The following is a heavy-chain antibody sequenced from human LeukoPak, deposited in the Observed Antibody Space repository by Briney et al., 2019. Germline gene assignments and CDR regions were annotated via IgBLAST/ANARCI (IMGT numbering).Heavy chain of an antibody. D-gene: IGHD2-15*01. CDR3: AKGRGAATTYGMNV. Sequence: GGSLRLSCAASGFKFDDYGMHWVRQAPGKGLEWVSSIPWTNAGVGYADSVKGRCTISRDNAKNSLYLELRSLRAEDTAVYYCAKGRGAATTYGMNVWGQGTTVIVSS. J-gene: IGHJ6*02. CDR2: IPWTNAGV. CDR1: GFKFDDYG. V-gene: IGHV3-9*01.